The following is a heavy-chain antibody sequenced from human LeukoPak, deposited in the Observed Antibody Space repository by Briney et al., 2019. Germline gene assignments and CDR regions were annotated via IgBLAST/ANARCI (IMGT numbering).Heavy chain of an antibody. J-gene: IGHJ3*02. CDR3: TRDRALNIRAYDI. CDR1: GFTFSGDN. V-gene: IGHV3-21*01. Sequence: WSLRLSCAASGFTFSGDNINWVRQAPGKGLELVLFISNSGNFIKYADSVKGRFTISRDNAKNSLYLQMNSLRAEDTAMYYCTRDRALNIRAYDIWGQGTFVAVSS. CDR2: ISNSGNFI. D-gene: IGHD3-10*01.